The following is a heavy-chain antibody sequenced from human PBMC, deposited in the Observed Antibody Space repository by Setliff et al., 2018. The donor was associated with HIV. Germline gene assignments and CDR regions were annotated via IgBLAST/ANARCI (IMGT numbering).Heavy chain of an antibody. CDR2: IEQDGSEK. Sequence: GGSLRLSCAASGFTFSNAWMSWVRQAPGKGLEWVANIEQDGSEKYYVDSVKGRFTISRDNAKNSLYLQMNSLRREDTALYYCAKSPNRYSPLDWFDPWGQGTLVTVSS. CDR3: AKSPNRYSPLDWFDP. J-gene: IGHJ5*02. D-gene: IGHD5-18*01. CDR1: GFTFSNAW. V-gene: IGHV3-7*03.